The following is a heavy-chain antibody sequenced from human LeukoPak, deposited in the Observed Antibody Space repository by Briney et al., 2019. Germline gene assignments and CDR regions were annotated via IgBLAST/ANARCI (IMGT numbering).Heavy chain of an antibody. J-gene: IGHJ4*02. D-gene: IGHD1-1*01. CDR1: GFTFSSYA. CDR3: AKVPLEAEEESIFDY. Sequence: GGSLRLSCAASGFTFSSYAMSWVRQAPGKGLEWVSAISGSGGSTYYADSVKGRFTISRDNSKNTLYLQMNSLRAEDTAVYYCAKVPLEAEEESIFDYWGQGTLVTVSS. V-gene: IGHV3-23*01. CDR2: ISGSGGST.